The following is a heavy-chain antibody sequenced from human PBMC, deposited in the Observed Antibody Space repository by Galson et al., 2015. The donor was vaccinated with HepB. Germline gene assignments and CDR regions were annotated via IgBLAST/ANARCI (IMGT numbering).Heavy chain of an antibody. J-gene: IGHJ4*02. CDR2: ISGSGGST. Sequence: SLRLSCAASGFTFSNYAMSWVRQAPGKGLEWVSTISGSGGSTYYTDSVKGRFTISRDNSKNTLYLQMNSLRGDDTAVYYCAKRDVLGSDLGELAFLVDYWGQGTLAIVSS. CDR1: GFTFSNYA. D-gene: IGHD3-16*02. CDR3: AKRDVLGSDLGELAFLVDY. V-gene: IGHV3-23*01.